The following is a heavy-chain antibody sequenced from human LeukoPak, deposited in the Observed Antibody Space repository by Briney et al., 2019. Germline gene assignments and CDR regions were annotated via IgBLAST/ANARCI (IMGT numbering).Heavy chain of an antibody. Sequence: TGGSLRLSCAASGFTFSTYAMSWVRQAPGEGLEWVSAISTTGDNTYYADSVKGRFTISRDNSKNTQFLQMNSLRAEDTAVYYCLGYCSGGSCYSGAHWGQGTLVTVSS. CDR3: LGYCSGGSCYSGAH. CDR2: ISTTGDNT. V-gene: IGHV3-23*01. D-gene: IGHD2-15*01. J-gene: IGHJ4*02. CDR1: GFTFSTYA.